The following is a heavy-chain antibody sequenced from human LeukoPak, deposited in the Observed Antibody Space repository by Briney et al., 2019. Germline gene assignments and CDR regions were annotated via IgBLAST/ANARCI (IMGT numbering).Heavy chain of an antibody. J-gene: IGHJ6*02. V-gene: IGHV3-30*18. CDR3: AKDRSGSYFTYYYYGMDV. CDR2: ISYDGSNK. D-gene: IGHD1-26*01. CDR1: GFTFSSYG. Sequence: GGSLRLSCAASGFTFSSYGMHWVRQVPGKWLEWVAVISYDGSNKYYADSVKGRFTISRDNSKNTLYLQMNSLRAEDTAVYYCAKDRSGSYFTYYYYGMDVWGQGTTVTVSS.